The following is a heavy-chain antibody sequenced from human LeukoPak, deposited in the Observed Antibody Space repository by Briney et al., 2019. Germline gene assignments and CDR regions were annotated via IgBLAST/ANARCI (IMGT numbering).Heavy chain of an antibody. V-gene: IGHV4-39*01. CDR2: IYYGGTT. CDR3: TRGLPRANDAFDI. CDR1: GGPISSGDYY. Sequence: SQTLSLTCTVSGGPISSGDYYWTWIRQPPGKGLEWIGSIYYGGTTYYNPSLKSRVSISVDTSESQFSLKLSSVTAADTALYYCTRGLPRANDAFDIWGRGTMVTVSS. J-gene: IGHJ3*02.